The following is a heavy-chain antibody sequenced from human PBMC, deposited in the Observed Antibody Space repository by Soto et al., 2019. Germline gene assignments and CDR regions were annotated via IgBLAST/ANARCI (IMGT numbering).Heavy chain of an antibody. V-gene: IGHV3-49*04. D-gene: IGHD2-2*01. J-gene: IGHJ6*02. CDR3: TRGGIDVVVPAAQGFFYYGMDV. Sequence: GGSLRLSCITSGFVFGDYAMIWVRQAPGKGLEWVAFIRSETFGGTADYAASVKGRFTVSRDDSKRIAYLQMSSLKSEDTAVYFCTRGGIDVVVPAAQGFFYYGMDVWGQGTTVTVSS. CDR2: IRSETFGGTA. CDR1: GFVFGDYA.